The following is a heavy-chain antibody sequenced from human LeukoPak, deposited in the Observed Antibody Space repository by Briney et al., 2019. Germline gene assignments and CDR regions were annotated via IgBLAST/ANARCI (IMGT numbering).Heavy chain of an antibody. Sequence: PSQTLSLTCTVSGGSISSGDYYWSWIRQPPGKGLEWIAYMYYSGSTYYNPSLKSRVTMSADTSKNQLSLKLSSVAAADTAVYYCARPYYYDSRIDPWGQGILVTVSS. CDR1: GGSISSGDYY. V-gene: IGHV4-30-4*01. CDR3: ARPYYYDSRIDP. J-gene: IGHJ5*02. CDR2: MYYSGST. D-gene: IGHD3-22*01.